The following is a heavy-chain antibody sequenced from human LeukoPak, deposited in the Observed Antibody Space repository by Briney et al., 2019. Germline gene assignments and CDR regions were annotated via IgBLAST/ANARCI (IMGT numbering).Heavy chain of an antibody. V-gene: IGHV1-8*03. CDR3: ATLFNYYDSSGYYYDSRSDAFDI. J-gene: IGHJ3*02. CDR2: MNPNSGNT. CDR1: GYTFTSYD. D-gene: IGHD3-22*01. Sequence: ASVKVSCKASGYTFTSYDINWVRQATGQGLEWMGWMNPNSGNTGYAQKFQGRVTITRNTSISTAYMELSSLRSEDTAVYHCATLFNYYDSSGYYYDSRSDAFDIWGQGAMVTVSS.